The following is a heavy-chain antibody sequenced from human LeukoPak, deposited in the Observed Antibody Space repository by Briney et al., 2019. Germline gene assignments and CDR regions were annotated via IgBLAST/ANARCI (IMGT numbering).Heavy chain of an antibody. V-gene: IGHV4-4*07. CDR1: GGSFNRYY. CDR2: IYSNGSP. CDR3: ARAHASGYFDVFDI. J-gene: IGHJ3*02. Sequence: SDNLSLTCSVSGGSFNRYYFSWIRQPAGKGLEWIGHIYSNGSPDYNPSLNSRVTMSVDTSKNQVSLKLFYVTAAYTAVYYCARAHASGYFDVFDIWGQGTMVTVSS. D-gene: IGHD6-13*01.